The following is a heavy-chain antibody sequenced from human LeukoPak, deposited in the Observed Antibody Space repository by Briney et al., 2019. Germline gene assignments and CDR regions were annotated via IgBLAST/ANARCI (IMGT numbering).Heavy chain of an antibody. CDR2: IYTSGST. V-gene: IGHV4-4*07. CDR1: GGSISSYY. Sequence: SETLSLTCTVSGGSISSYYWSWIRQPAGKGLEWIGRIYTSGSTNYNPSLKSRVTMSVDTSKNQFSLKLSSVTAADTAVYYCARVVVLMVYATYNWFDPWGQGTLVTVSS. D-gene: IGHD2-8*01. CDR3: ARVVVLMVYATYNWFDP. J-gene: IGHJ5*02.